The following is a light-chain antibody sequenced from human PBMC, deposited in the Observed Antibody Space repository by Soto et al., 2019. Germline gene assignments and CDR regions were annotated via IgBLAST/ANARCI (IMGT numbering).Light chain of an antibody. V-gene: IGLV2-14*03. CDR2: DVS. CDR1: SGDIGSYNY. J-gene: IGLJ2*01. CDR3: SSYVGITTLV. Sequence: QSALTQPASVSGSPGQSITISCTGTSGDIGSYNYVSWFQQHPGNAPKLIIYDVSKRPSGVSTRFSGSKSGNTASLTISGLQAEDEADYHCSSYVGITTLVFGGGTKLTVL.